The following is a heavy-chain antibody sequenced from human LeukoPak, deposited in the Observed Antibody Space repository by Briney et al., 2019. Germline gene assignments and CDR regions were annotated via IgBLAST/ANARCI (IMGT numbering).Heavy chain of an antibody. V-gene: IGHV1-18*01. CDR3: AGDMRVGWELLRAFDI. D-gene: IGHD1-26*01. Sequence: ASVKVSCKASGYTFTSYGISWVRQAPGQGLEWMGWISAYNGNTNYAQKLQGRVTMTTDTSTSTAYMELRSLRSDDTAVYYCAGDMRVGWELLRAFDIWGQGTMVTVSS. CDR1: GYTFTSYG. CDR2: ISAYNGNT. J-gene: IGHJ3*02.